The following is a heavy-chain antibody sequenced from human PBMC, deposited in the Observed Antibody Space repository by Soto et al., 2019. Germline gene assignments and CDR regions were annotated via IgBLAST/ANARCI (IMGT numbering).Heavy chain of an antibody. CDR2: INSDGSST. Sequence: GGSLRLSCAASGFTFSSYWMHWVRQAPGKGLVWVSRINSDGSSTSYADSVKGRFTISRDNAKNTLYLQMNSLRAEDTAVYYCAGSYQLLWDNWFDPWGQGTLVTVSS. J-gene: IGHJ5*02. V-gene: IGHV3-74*01. D-gene: IGHD2-2*01. CDR1: GFTFSSYW. CDR3: AGSYQLLWDNWFDP.